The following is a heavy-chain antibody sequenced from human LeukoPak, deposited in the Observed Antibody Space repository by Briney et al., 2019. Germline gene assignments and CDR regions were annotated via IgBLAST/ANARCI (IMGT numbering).Heavy chain of an antibody. CDR3: ARDGYTNGWDLAY. Sequence: PGGSLRLSCAASGFIFSHYGMHWVRQAPGKGLEWVTFIRYDGSKRYYADSVKGRFTISRDDSKSTLYLQMNSLRAEDTAVYYCARDGYTNGWDLAYRGQGTLVTVSS. CDR2: IRYDGSKR. CDR1: GFIFSHYG. D-gene: IGHD6-19*01. V-gene: IGHV3-30*02. J-gene: IGHJ4*02.